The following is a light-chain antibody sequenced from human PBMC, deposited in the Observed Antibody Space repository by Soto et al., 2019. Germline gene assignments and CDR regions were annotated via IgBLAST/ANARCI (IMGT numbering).Light chain of an antibody. Sequence: EIVLTQSPGTLSLSPGERATLSCRASQSVSSSYLAWYQQKPGQAPRLIIYGASSRATGIPDRFSCSGSGTDFTLTISRMEPEDFAVYYCQKCVSSPGTFGQGTKVEIK. V-gene: IGKV3-20*01. J-gene: IGKJ1*01. CDR2: GAS. CDR3: QKCVSSPGT. CDR1: QSVSSSY.